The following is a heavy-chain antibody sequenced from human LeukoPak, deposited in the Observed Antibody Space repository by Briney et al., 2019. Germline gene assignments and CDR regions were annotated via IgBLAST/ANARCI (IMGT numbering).Heavy chain of an antibody. CDR2: INPSGGST. V-gene: IGHV1-46*01. CDR3: ARGVPTYNWFDP. CDR1: GYTFTSYY. D-gene: IGHD2-2*01. J-gene: IGHJ5*02. Sequence: ASVKVSCKASGYTFTSYYMHWVRQAPGQGLEWMGIINPSGGSTSYAQKFQGRVTLTRDMSTSTDYLELSSLRSEDTAVYYCARGVPTYNWFDPWGQGTLVTVSS.